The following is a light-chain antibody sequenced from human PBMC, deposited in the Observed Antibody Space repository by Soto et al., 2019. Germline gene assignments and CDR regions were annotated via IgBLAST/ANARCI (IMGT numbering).Light chain of an antibody. Sequence: VVLTQSPATLSASPGERVTLTCRATQSIGYKLAWYQQKPGQAPWLLIYDASNRVTGVPARFGGRGSGTDFTLTISSLQSVDFAVYYCQQYNDWPRTFGGGTQVEIK. V-gene: IGKV3-15*01. CDR1: QSIGYK. J-gene: IGKJ4*01. CDR3: QQYNDWPRT. CDR2: DAS.